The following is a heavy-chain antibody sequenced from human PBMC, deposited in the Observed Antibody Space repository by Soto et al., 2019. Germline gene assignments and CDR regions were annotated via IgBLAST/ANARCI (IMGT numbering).Heavy chain of an antibody. CDR1: GFTFSSYA. D-gene: IGHD2-15*01. V-gene: IGHV3-23*01. Sequence: GGSLRLSCAASGFTFSSYAMSWVRQAPGKGLEWVSAISGSGGSTYYADSVKGRFTISRDNSKNTLYLQMNSLRAEDTAVYYCAKGARYCSCGSCLEDAFDIWGQGTMVTVSS. CDR3: AKGARYCSCGSCLEDAFDI. J-gene: IGHJ3*02. CDR2: ISGSGGST.